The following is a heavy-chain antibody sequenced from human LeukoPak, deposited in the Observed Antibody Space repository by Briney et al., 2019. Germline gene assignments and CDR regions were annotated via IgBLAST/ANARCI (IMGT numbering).Heavy chain of an antibody. CDR3: ARRTIFYPRGIDY. D-gene: IGHD3-9*01. V-gene: IGHV4-34*01. J-gene: IGHJ4*02. CDR1: GFTFNNAW. Sequence: GSLRLSCAASGFTFNNAWMTWVRQPPGKGLEWIGEINHSGSTNHNPSLKSRVTISVDTSKNQFSLKLSSVTAADTAVYYCARRTIFYPRGIDYWGQGTLVTVSS. CDR2: INHSGST.